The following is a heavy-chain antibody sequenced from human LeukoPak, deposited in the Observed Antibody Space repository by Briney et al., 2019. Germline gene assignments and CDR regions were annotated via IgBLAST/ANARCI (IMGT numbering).Heavy chain of an antibody. CDR1: GYSFTSYW. Sequence: GESLKISCKGSGYSFTSYWIGWVRQMPGKGLEWMGIIYPGDSDTRYSPSFQGQVTISVDKSISTAYLQWSSLKASDTAMYYCARLDCAGDCCSGYNWFDPWGQGTLVTVSS. J-gene: IGHJ5*02. D-gene: IGHD2-21*02. V-gene: IGHV5-51*01. CDR3: ARLDCAGDCCSGYNWFDP. CDR2: IYPGDSDT.